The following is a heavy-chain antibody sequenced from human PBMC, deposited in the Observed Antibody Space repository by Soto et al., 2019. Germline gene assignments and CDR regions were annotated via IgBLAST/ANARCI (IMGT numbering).Heavy chain of an antibody. V-gene: IGHV3-74*01. D-gene: IGHD2-21*01. Sequence: EVQVVESGGGLVQPGGSLRLSCAASGFTFSSHWMHWVRQVPGKGLVWVSRLNSDGSTTNYADSVKGRFTIFRDNARNTLSLQMNSLRADDTAVYYCARGIKNYYGMDVWGQGTTVTVSS. CDR3: ARGIKNYYGMDV. CDR2: LNSDGSTT. J-gene: IGHJ6*02. CDR1: GFTFSSHW.